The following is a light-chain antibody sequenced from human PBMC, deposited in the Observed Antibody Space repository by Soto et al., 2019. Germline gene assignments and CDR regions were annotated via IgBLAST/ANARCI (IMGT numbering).Light chain of an antibody. CDR3: HTWGTGIVV. CDR1: SGHSSYA. V-gene: IGLV4-69*01. J-gene: IGLJ2*01. CDR2: LNSDGSH. Sequence: QLVLTQSPSASASLGASVKLTCTLSSGHSSYAIAWHQQQPEKGTRYLMKLNSDGSHSKGDGIPDRFSGSSTGAERYLTISSLQSEDEADYYCHTWGTGIVVFGGGTKLTVL.